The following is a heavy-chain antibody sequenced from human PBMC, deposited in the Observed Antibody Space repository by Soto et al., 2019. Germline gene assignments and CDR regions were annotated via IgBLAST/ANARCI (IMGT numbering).Heavy chain of an antibody. CDR2: IKSKTDGGTT. D-gene: IGHD2-2*01. Sequence: PGGSLRLSCAAAGFTFNSYGMAWVRQAPGKGLEWVGRIKSKTDGGTTDYAAPVKGRFTISRDDSKNTLYLQMNSLKTEDTAVYYCTTDYRVGVPADAIDYWGQGTLVTVSS. V-gene: IGHV3-15*07. CDR3: TTDYRVGVPADAIDY. J-gene: IGHJ4*02. CDR1: GFTFNSYG.